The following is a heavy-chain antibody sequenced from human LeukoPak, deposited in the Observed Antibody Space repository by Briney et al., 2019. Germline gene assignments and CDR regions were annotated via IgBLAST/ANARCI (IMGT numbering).Heavy chain of an antibody. V-gene: IGHV4-39*01. CDR3: ARSIYGVSQLY. D-gene: IGHD4-17*01. Sequence: SETLSLTCTVSGGSISSRDHYWDWIRQPPGKGLEWIGSIYHTGSTYYSPSLNSRVTISMDTSKNQFFLNLNSVTAADTAVYYCARSIYGVSQLYWGQGTLVTVSS. J-gene: IGHJ4*02. CDR2: IYHTGST. CDR1: GGSISSRDHY.